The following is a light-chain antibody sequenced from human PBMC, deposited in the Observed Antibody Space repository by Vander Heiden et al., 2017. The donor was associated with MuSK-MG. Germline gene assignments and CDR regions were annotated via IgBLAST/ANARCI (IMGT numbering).Light chain of an antibody. CDR1: QSVLYSSNNKNY. J-gene: IGKJ2*01. Sequence: DIVMTQSHDSLAVSLGERATINCKSSQSVLYSSNNKNYLAWYQQKPGQPPKLLIYWASTRESGVPDRFSGSGSGTDFTLTISSLQAEDVAVYYCQQDYSTPYTFGQGTKLEIK. V-gene: IGKV4-1*01. CDR3: QQDYSTPYT. CDR2: WAS.